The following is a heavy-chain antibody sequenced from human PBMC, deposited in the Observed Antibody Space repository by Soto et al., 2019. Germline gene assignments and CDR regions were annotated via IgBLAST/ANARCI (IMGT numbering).Heavy chain of an antibody. V-gene: IGHV4-59*01. CDR3: ARGAGVLLWFGETQHYGMDC. CDR2: IYYSGST. Sequence: TLSLTCTVSGGSISSYYWSWIRQPPGKGLEWIGYIYYSGSTNYNPSLKSRVTISVDTSKNQFSLKLSSVTAADTAVYYCARGAGVLLWFGETQHYGMDCSGQGTIVTVAS. D-gene: IGHD3-10*01. J-gene: IGHJ6*02. CDR1: GGSISSYY.